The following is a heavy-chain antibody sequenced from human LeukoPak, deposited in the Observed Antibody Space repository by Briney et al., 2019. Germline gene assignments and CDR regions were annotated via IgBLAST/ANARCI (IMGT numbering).Heavy chain of an antibody. CDR2: IIASSGST. Sequence: GGSLRLSCAASEFSISNSAMSWVRQAPGKGLEWVSLIIASSGSTFYADSVKGRFTISGDISRNTLYLQMNSLRAEDTAVYYCAKGAYDYIEMGYFDYWGQGTLVTVSS. V-gene: IGHV3-23*01. CDR3: AKGAYDYIEMGYFDY. J-gene: IGHJ4*02. CDR1: EFSISNSA. D-gene: IGHD5-12*01.